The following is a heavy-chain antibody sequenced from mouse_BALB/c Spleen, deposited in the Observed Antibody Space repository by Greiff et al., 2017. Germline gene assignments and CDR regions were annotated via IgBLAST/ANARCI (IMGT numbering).Heavy chain of an antibody. CDR1: GYTFTSYD. D-gene: IGHD2-14*01. CDR3: ARSYRYGDAMDY. Sequence: VKLVVSGPELVKPGALVKISCKASGYTFTSYDINWVKQRPGQGLEWIGWIYPGDGSTKYNEKFKGKATLTADKSSSTAYMQLSSLTSENSAVYFCARSYRYGDAMDYWGQGTSVTVSS. CDR2: IYPGDGST. V-gene: IGHV1S56*01. J-gene: IGHJ4*01.